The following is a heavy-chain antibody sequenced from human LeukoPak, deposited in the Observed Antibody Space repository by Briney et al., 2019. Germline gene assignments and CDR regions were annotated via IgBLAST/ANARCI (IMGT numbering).Heavy chain of an antibody. CDR3: SLARSEYHYGMDV. CDR1: GDSVSSISVA. CDR2: TYYRSKWYY. J-gene: IGHJ6*02. V-gene: IGHV6-1*01. Sequence: SQTLSLTCAISGDSVSSISVAWNWIRQTPSRGLEWLGRTYYRSKWYYEYAVSVKSRINISPDTSKNQFSLQLTSVTPEDTTVYYCSLARSEYHYGMDVWGQGTTVTVSS.